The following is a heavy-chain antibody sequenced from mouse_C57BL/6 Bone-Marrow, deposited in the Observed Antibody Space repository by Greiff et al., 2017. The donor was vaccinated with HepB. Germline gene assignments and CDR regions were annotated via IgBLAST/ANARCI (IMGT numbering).Heavy chain of an antibody. D-gene: IGHD2-2*01. CDR3: ARDGYDGRDFDY. CDR2: INSDGGST. CDR1: EYEFPSHD. V-gene: IGHV5-2*01. Sequence: EVHLVESGAGLVQPGESLKLSCESNEYEFPSHDMSWVRKTPEKRLELVAAINSDGGSTYYPDTMERRFIITRDNTKKTLYLQLSSLRSEDTALYYCARDGYDGRDFDYWGQGTTLTVSS. J-gene: IGHJ2*01.